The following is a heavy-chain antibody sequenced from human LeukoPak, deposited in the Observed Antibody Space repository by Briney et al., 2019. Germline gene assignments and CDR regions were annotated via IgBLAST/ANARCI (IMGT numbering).Heavy chain of an antibody. Sequence: GGSLRLSCAASGFTFSSYSMNWVRQAPGKGLEWVAVISYDGSNKYYADSVKGRFTISRDNSKNTLFLQVNSLRAEDTAIYYCAKNGDRGAYCSGGSCYPYYYYYMDVWGKGTTVTISS. CDR1: GFTFSSYS. D-gene: IGHD2-15*01. CDR2: ISYDGSNK. V-gene: IGHV3-30*18. J-gene: IGHJ6*03. CDR3: AKNGDRGAYCSGGSCYPYYYYYMDV.